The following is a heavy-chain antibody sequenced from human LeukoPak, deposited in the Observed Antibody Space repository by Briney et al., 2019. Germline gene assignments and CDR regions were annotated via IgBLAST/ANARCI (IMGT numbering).Heavy chain of an antibody. CDR3: AREVPGIAAAGDSNWFDP. J-gene: IGHJ5*02. Sequence: SVKVSCKASGYTFTGYYVHWVRPAPGQGLEGMGWINPNSGGTNYAQKFQGRVTMTSDTSISTAYMELSRLRSDDTAVYYCAREVPGIAAAGDSNWFDPWGQGTLVAVSS. D-gene: IGHD6-13*01. CDR2: INPNSGGT. CDR1: GYTFTGYY. V-gene: IGHV1-2*02.